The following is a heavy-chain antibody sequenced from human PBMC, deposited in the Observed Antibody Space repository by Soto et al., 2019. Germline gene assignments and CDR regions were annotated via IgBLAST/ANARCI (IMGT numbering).Heavy chain of an antibody. CDR1: GFTFSSYA. Sequence: PVGSLRLSCAASGFTFSSYAMSWVRRAPGKGLEWVSAISGSGGSTYYADSVKGRFTISRDNSKNTLYLQMNSLRAEDTAVYYCAKGLGYSYGHGQFDYWGQGTLVTVSS. V-gene: IGHV3-23*01. CDR2: ISGSGGST. D-gene: IGHD5-18*01. CDR3: AKGLGYSYGHGQFDY. J-gene: IGHJ4*02.